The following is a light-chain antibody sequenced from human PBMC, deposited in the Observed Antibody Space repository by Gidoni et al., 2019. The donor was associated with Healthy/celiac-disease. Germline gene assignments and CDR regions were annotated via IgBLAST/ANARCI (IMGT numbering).Light chain of an antibody. J-gene: IGKJ1*01. CDR1: QSISSW. Sequence: LQMTQSPSTLAASVGDSVTITCRASQSISSWLAWYQQTPGKAPKLLIYKASSLESGVPSRFSGSGSGTEFTLTISSLQPDDFATYYCQQYNSYPWTFGQGTKLEIK. V-gene: IGKV1-5*03. CDR2: KAS. CDR3: QQYNSYPWT.